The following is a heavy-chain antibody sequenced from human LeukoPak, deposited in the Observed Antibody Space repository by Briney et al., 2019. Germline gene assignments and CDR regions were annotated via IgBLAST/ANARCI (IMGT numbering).Heavy chain of an antibody. Sequence: SQTLSLTCTVSGGSISSGGYYWSWIRQHPGKGLEWIGYTYYSGSTYYNPSLKSRVTISVDTSKNQFSLKLSSVTAADTAVYYCTRGHTAMVFGYWGQGTLVTVSS. CDR2: TYYSGST. CDR3: TRGHTAMVFGY. V-gene: IGHV4-31*03. D-gene: IGHD5-18*01. J-gene: IGHJ4*02. CDR1: GGSISSGGYY.